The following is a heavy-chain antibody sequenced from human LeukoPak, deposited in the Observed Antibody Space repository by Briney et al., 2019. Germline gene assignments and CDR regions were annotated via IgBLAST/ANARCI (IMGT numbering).Heavy chain of an antibody. CDR1: GFTFSSYS. D-gene: IGHD3-10*01. Sequence: GGSLRLSCAASGFTFSSYSMNWVRQAPGKGLEWVSYISSSSTIYYADSVKGRFTISRENARNSLYLQMNSLRAEDTAVYYCARVLWFGGIYYFDYWGQGTLVTVSS. J-gene: IGHJ4*02. V-gene: IGHV3-48*04. CDR2: ISSSSTI. CDR3: ARVLWFGGIYYFDY.